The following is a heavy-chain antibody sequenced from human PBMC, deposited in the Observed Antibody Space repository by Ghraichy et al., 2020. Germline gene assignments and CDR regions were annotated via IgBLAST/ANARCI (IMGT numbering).Heavy chain of an antibody. CDR3: ARVPRYCSSTSCYYYYGMDV. D-gene: IGHD2-2*01. V-gene: IGHV4-34*01. CDR2: INHSGST. J-gene: IGHJ6*02. Sequence: SETLSLTCAVYGGSFSGYYWSWIRQPPGKGLEWIGEINHSGSTNYNPSLKSRVTISVDTSKNQFSLKLSSVTAADTAVYYCARVPRYCSSTSCYYYYGMDVWGQGTTVTVSS. CDR1: GGSFSGYY.